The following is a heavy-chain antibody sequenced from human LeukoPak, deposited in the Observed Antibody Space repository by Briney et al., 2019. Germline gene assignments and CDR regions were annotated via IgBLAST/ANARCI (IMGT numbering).Heavy chain of an antibody. Sequence: PGGSLRLSCSASGFTFSTYAMHWVRQPPRKGLEHVSTINTNGDETYYADSAQGRFTISRDNSKNTLYLQKNSLRAEDTAVYYWATERTIDYWGQGTLVTVSS. V-gene: IGHV3-64*04. CDR3: ATERTIDY. J-gene: IGHJ4*02. CDR1: GFTFSTYA. CDR2: INTNGDET. D-gene: IGHD3/OR15-3a*01.